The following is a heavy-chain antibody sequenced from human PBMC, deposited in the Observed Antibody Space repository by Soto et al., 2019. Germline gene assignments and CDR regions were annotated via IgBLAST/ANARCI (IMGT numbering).Heavy chain of an antibody. CDR3: ARGGYGYYDSSGYYIHYFDY. CDR2: INHSGST. D-gene: IGHD3-22*01. CDR1: GGSFSGYY. J-gene: IGHJ4*02. V-gene: IGHV4-34*01. Sequence: PSETLSLTCAVYGGSFSGYYWSWIRQPPGKGLEWIGEINHSGSTNYNPSLKSRVTISVDTSKNQFSLKLSSVTAADTAVYYCARGGYGYYDSSGYYIHYFDYWGQGTLVPASS.